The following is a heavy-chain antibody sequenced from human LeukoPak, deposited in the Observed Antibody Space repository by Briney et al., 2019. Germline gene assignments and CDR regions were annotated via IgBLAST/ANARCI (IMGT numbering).Heavy chain of an antibody. CDR2: ISPNSGGT. V-gene: IGHV1-2*02. D-gene: IGHD4/OR15-4a*01. CDR1: GYTFPGYY. Sequence: GASVKVSCKASGYTFPGYYIHWVRQAPGQGLEWMGWISPNSGGTNYAQKFQGRVTMTRDTSISTAYMELSRLRSDDTAVYYCARDLGLTTMSDGDYWGQGTLVTVSS. J-gene: IGHJ4*02. CDR3: ARDLGLTTMSDGDY.